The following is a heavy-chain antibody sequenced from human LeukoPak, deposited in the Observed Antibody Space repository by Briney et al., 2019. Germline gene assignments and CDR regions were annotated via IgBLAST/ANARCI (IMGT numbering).Heavy chain of an antibody. Sequence: ASVKVSCKASGYSFTGYYMHWVRQAPGQGLEWMGWINPNSGGTNYAQKFQGRVTMTRDTSISTAYMELSRLRSDDTAVYYCASASYGPEGLFDYWGQGTLVTVSS. CDR2: INPNSGGT. CDR1: GYSFTGYY. V-gene: IGHV1-2*02. J-gene: IGHJ4*02. D-gene: IGHD4-17*01. CDR3: ASASYGPEGLFDY.